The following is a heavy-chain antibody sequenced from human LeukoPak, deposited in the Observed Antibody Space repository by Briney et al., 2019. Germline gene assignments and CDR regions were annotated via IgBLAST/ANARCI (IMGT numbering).Heavy chain of an antibody. CDR2: IHHSGSI. D-gene: IGHD1-1*01. CDR1: GGSISSGSYY. Sequence: SQTLSLTCTVSGGSISSGSYYWNWVRQSPGKGLEWIGCIHHSGSIHYTPSLKSRVTISVDRSNNQFSLKLSSVTAADTAVYYCARGTDAWKVGYWGQGTLVTVSS. J-gene: IGHJ4*02. V-gene: IGHV4-30-2*06. CDR3: ARGTDAWKVGY.